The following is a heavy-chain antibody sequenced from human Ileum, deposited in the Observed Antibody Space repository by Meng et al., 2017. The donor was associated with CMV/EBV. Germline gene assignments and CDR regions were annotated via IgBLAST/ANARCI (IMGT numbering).Heavy chain of an antibody. CDR3: AKNGGSRSYWYFDL. J-gene: IGHJ2*01. D-gene: IGHD1-26*01. CDR1: GFTCSSYG. Sequence: ASGFTCSSYGRHWVRQAPGKGLEWVTCIRYDGSDEYYAKSVRGRFTISRDNSKNTLDLQMNSLRVEDTAVYYCAKNGGSRSYWYFDLWGRGTLVTVSS. V-gene: IGHV3-30*02. CDR2: IRYDGSDE.